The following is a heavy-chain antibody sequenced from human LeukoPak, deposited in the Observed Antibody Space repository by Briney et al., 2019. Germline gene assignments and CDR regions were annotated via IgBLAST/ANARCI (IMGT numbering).Heavy chain of an antibody. CDR3: AKDRDSYGYDY. CDR2: ISGSGGST. D-gene: IGHD5-18*01. Sequence: GGSLRLSCSASGFTFSTYAMSWVRQAPGKGLEWVSAISGSGGSTYYADSVKGRFTISRDNSKNTLYLQMNSLRAEDTAVYYCAKDRDSYGYDYWGQGTLVTVSS. J-gene: IGHJ4*02. CDR1: GFTFSTYA. V-gene: IGHV3-23*01.